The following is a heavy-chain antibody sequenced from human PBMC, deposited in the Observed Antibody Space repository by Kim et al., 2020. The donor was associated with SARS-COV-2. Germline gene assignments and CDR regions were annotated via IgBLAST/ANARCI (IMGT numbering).Heavy chain of an antibody. CDR3: ARGSRNVYCSSTSCYQPFDY. V-gene: IGHV4-34*01. D-gene: IGHD2-2*01. CDR2: INHSGST. CDR1: GGSFSGYY. J-gene: IGHJ4*02. Sequence: SETLSLTCAVYGGSFSGYYWSWIRQPPGKGLEWIGEINHSGSTNYNPFLKSRVTISVDTSKNQFSLKLSSVTAADTAVYYCARGSRNVYCSSTSCYQPFDYWGQGTLVTVSS.